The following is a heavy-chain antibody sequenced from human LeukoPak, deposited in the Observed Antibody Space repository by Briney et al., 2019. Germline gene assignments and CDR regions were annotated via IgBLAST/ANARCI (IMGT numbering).Heavy chain of an antibody. CDR2: IYYSGST. CDR3: ARYSNYGDYYYYYMDV. J-gene: IGHJ6*03. V-gene: IGHV4-61*05. D-gene: IGHD4-11*01. CDR1: GGSISISSSY. Sequence: SETLSLTCTVSGGSISISSSYWGWIRQPPGKGLEWIGYIYYSGSTNYNPSLKSRVTISVDTSKNQFSLKLSSVTAADTAVYYCARYSNYGDYYYYYMDVWGKGTTVTVSS.